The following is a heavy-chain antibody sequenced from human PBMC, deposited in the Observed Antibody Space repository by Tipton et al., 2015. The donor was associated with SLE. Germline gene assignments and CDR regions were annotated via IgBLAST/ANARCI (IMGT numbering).Heavy chain of an antibody. CDR3: ARGGYSGRRDLDL. CDR2: VNPNSGST. V-gene: IGHV1-8*01. CDR1: GYTFTSYD. J-gene: IGHJ2*01. Sequence: QSGAEVKKPGASVKVSCKASGYTFTSYDINWVRQATGQGLEWMGWVNPNSGSTGYAQKFQGGVTMTRDTSINTAYMELRSLRSEDTAVYFCARGGYSGRRDLDLWGRGTLVTVSS. D-gene: IGHD5-12*01.